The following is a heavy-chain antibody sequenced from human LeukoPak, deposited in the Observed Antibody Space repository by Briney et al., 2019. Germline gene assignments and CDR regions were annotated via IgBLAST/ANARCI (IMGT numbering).Heavy chain of an antibody. D-gene: IGHD2-15*01. Sequence: QPGRSLRLSCAASGFTFDDYAMHWVRQAPGKGLEWVSGISWNSGSIGYADSVKGRFTISRDNAKNSLYLQMNSLRAEDTALYYCPGGSGFRNAFDIWGQGTMVTVSS. CDR3: PGGSGFRNAFDI. CDR2: ISWNSGSI. V-gene: IGHV3-9*01. CDR1: GFTFDDYA. J-gene: IGHJ3*02.